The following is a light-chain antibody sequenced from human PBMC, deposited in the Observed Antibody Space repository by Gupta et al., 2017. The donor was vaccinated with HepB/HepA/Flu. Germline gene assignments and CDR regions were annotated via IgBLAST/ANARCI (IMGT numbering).Light chain of an antibody. J-gene: IGKJ1*01. CDR2: DAS. CDR1: QSVSITF. Sequence: EIVLTQSPGTLSLSPGERATLSCRASQSVSITFLAWYQQKPGQAPRLLSYDASSRATGIPDRCSGSGSGTDFTLTISRLEPEDFAVYYCQQYGSAPLTFGRGTKVEIK. CDR3: QQYGSAPLT. V-gene: IGKV3-20*01.